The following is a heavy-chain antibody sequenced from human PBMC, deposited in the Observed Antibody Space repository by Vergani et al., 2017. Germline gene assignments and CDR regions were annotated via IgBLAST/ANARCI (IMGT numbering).Heavy chain of an antibody. Sequence: QVQLVQSGAEVKKPGSSVKVSCKASVGTFSSYAISWVRQAPGQGLEWMGGIIPIFGTANYAQKFQGRVTITADESTSTAYMELSSLRSEDTAVYYCAGDFGYCSGGRCDGMDVWGQGTTVTVSS. V-gene: IGHV1-69*12. CDR3: AGDFGYCSGGRCDGMDV. J-gene: IGHJ6*02. CDR2: IIPIFGTA. D-gene: IGHD2-15*01. CDR1: VGTFSSYA.